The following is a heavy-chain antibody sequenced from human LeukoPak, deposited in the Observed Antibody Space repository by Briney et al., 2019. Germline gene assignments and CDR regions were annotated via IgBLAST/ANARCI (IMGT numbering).Heavy chain of an antibody. CDR2: IYYTGST. CDR1: GGSISSYY. V-gene: IGHV4-59*01. J-gene: IGHJ4*02. Sequence: SETLSLTCSISGGSISSYYWSWVRQPPGKGLEWIAYIYYTGSTNYNPSLKSRVTISIDTSKNQFSLKLSSVTAADTAVYYCATSRAFRRAYYFDHWGQGTLVTVSS. D-gene: IGHD3-10*01. CDR3: ATSRAFRRAYYFDH.